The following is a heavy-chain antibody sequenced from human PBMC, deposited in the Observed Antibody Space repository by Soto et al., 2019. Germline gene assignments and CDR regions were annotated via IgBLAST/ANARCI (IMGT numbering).Heavy chain of an antibody. CDR1: GYTFTSYG. V-gene: IGHV1-18*04. CDR2: ISAYNGNT. J-gene: IGHJ4*02. Sequence: ASVKVSCKASGYTFTSYGISWVRQAPGQGLEWMGWISAYNGNTNYAQKLQGRVTMTTDTSTSTAYMELRGLRSDDTAVYYCARDTEVRFLEWLLPAAPFDYWGQGTLVTVSS. CDR3: ARDTEVRFLEWLLPAAPFDY. D-gene: IGHD3-3*01.